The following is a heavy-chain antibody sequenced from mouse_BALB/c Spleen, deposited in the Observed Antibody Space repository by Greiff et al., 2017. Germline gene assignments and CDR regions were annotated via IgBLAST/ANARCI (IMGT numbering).Heavy chain of an antibody. CDR2: ISSGGST. D-gene: IGHD1-1*01. J-gene: IGHJ3*01. CDR1: GFTFSSYA. Sequence: EVQRVESGGGLVKPGGSLKLSCAASGFTFSSYAMSWVRQTPEKRLEWVASISSGGSTYYPDSVKGRFTISRDNARNILYLQMSRLRSEDTAMYYCARRGITAPLRAWFAYGGQGTLVTVSA. V-gene: IGHV5-6-5*01. CDR3: ARRGITAPLRAWFAY.